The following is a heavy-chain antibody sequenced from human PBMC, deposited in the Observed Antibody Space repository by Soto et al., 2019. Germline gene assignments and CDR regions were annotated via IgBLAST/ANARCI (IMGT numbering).Heavy chain of an antibody. Sequence: TGESLKISCKASGFTFTSYWIAWVRQMPGKGLEWMGIIYPGDSDTSYSPSFQGQVTISADKSINTAYLQWSSLKASDTAMYYCAKHEGYCRSPTCSNFHYWAQGTLVTVSS. V-gene: IGHV5-51*01. J-gene: IGHJ4*02. CDR2: IYPGDSDT. CDR1: GFTFTSYW. CDR3: AKHEGYCRSPTCSNFHY. D-gene: IGHD2-2*01.